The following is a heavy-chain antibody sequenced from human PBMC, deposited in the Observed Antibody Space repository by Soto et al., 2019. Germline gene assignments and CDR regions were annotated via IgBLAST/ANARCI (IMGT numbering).Heavy chain of an antibody. CDR3: ARGGSGSSFYVQH. V-gene: IGHV4-59*08. Sequence: SETLSLTCTVSGGSISSYYWSWIRQPPGKGLEWIGYIYYSGSTYYNPSLKSRVTISVDTSKNQFSLKLSSVTAADTAVYYCARGGSGSSFYVQHWGQGTLVTVSS. CDR1: GGSISSYY. CDR2: IYYSGST. D-gene: IGHD3-10*01. J-gene: IGHJ1*01.